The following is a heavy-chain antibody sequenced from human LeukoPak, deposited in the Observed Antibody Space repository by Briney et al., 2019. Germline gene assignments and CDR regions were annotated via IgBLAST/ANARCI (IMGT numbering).Heavy chain of an antibody. V-gene: IGHV1-2*02. CDR1: GYTFTGYY. CDR2: INPNSGGT. J-gene: IGHJ4*02. Sequence: ASVKVSCKASGYTFTGYYMHWVRQAPGQGLEWMGWINPNSGGTNYAQKFQGRVTMTRDTSISTAYMELSRLRSDDTAVYYCARAPGDTAMVDYWGQGTLVTVSS. CDR3: ARAPGDTAMVDY. D-gene: IGHD5-18*01.